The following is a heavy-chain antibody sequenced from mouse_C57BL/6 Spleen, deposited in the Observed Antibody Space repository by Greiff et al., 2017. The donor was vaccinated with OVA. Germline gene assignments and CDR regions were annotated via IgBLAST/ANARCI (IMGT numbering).Heavy chain of an antibody. J-gene: IGHJ2*01. CDR1: GYTFTSYW. Sequence: QVQLQQPGTELVKPGASVKLSCKASGYTFTSYWMLWVKQRPGQGLEWIGYINPSNGGTNYNEKFKSKATLTVDKSSSTAYMQLSSLTSEDSAVYYCARDGYYFYYFDYWGQGTTLTVSS. CDR2: INPSNGGT. CDR3: ARDGYYFYYFDY. D-gene: IGHD2-3*01. V-gene: IGHV1-53*01.